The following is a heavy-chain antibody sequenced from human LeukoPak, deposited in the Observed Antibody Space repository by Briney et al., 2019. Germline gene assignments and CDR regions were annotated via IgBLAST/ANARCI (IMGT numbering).Heavy chain of an antibody. CDR3: ATRPRDSSGYYLGAFDG. Sequence: GALRLSCEASGFIFSSYAMAWVRQAPGKGLDWVSGIGASGADTYYSDSAKGRFTVSRDNSKDTLFLHMSSLRAEDTAVYFCATRPRDSSGYYLGAFDGWGQGTTVTVSS. CDR2: IGASGADT. D-gene: IGHD3-22*01. J-gene: IGHJ3*01. V-gene: IGHV3-23*01. CDR1: GFIFSSYA.